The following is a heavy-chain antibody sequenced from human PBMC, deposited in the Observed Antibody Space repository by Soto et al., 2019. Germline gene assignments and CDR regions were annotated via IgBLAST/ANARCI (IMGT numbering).Heavy chain of an antibody. V-gene: IGHV3-23*01. CDR2: IDSSGSPT. D-gene: IGHD3-9*01. Sequence: GGSLRLSCAASGFGFSAYSMSWVRQAPGKGLEWVSHIDSSGSPTFYADSVKGRFTISRDNSGNILFLQMNNLRAEDSAVYYRAKDRQPDGIWTFDYWGQGTLVTVSS. CDR1: GFGFSAYS. J-gene: IGHJ4*02. CDR3: AKDRQPDGIWTFDY.